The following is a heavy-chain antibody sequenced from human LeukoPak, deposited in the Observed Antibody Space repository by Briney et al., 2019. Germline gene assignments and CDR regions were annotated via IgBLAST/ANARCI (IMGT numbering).Heavy chain of an antibody. CDR3: AKAEPLGRYYYYGMDV. Sequence: GGSLRLSCAASGFTFDDYAMHWVRQAPGKGLEWVSGISWNSGSIGYADSVKGRFTISRDNAKNSLYLQMNSLRAEDTALYYCAKAEPLGRYYYYGMDVWGQGTTVTVSS. J-gene: IGHJ6*02. D-gene: IGHD1-26*01. CDR2: ISWNSGSI. CDR1: GFTFDDYA. V-gene: IGHV3-9*01.